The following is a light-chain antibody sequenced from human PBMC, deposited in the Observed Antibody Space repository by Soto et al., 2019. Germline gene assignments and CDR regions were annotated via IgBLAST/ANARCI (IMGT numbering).Light chain of an antibody. CDR2: AAS. Sequence: DILITQSPSSLSSSVEDRVASSCRASQDISTYLAWYQQKPGKVPKLLIYAASALLSGVPSRFSGSGSGTDFTLTISSLQPEDVATYYCQKYNTAPLTFGQGSKVDI. V-gene: IGKV1-27*01. CDR1: QDISTY. J-gene: IGKJ1*01. CDR3: QKYNTAPLT.